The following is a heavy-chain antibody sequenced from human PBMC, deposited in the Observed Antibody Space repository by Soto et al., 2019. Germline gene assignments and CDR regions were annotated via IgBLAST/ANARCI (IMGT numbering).Heavy chain of an antibody. J-gene: IGHJ4*02. D-gene: IGHD3-22*01. CDR1: GFTFRNYA. CDR3: ARGKSRRYYYDSRDRGYFDY. Sequence: GGSLRLSCAASGFTFRNYAMSWVRQAPGKGLEWVSVISGDGSITKNADAVNGRFTVSRDNSRNTVYLQMNSLRAEDTAVYYCARGKSRRYYYDSRDRGYFDYWGQGTLVTVSS. V-gene: IGHV3-23*01. CDR2: ISGDGSIT.